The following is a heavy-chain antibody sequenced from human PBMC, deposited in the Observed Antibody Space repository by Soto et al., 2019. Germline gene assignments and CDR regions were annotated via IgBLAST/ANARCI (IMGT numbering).Heavy chain of an antibody. Sequence: QLQLQESGSGLVKPSQTLSLTCAVSGGSISSGGYSWSWIRQPPGKGLEWMGYIYHSGRTYYNPSLASRVTISVDMSKNPFSLKLSSVTATDTAVYYGARGRPFYWCPGTLVTVSS. J-gene: IGHJ4*02. CDR1: GGSISSGGYS. V-gene: IGHV4-30-2*01. CDR2: IYHSGRT. CDR3: ARGRPFY.